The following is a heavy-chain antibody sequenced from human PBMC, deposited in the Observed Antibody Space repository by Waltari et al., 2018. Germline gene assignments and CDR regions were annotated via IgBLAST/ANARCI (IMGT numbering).Heavy chain of an antibody. Sequence: QVQLVQSGAEVKKPGASVNVSCKTSGYTFTGNYLFWVRQAPGQGREWLGWINPTSGGTRIAQKFQGRVTMTRDTSTTTAYLEVSELKSDDTAVYYCARGEPLAGRKIPFDSWGQGTLVTVSS. CDR3: ARGEPLAGRKIPFDS. CDR1: GYTFTGNY. CDR2: INPTSGGT. J-gene: IGHJ4*02. D-gene: IGHD6-19*01. V-gene: IGHV1-2*02.